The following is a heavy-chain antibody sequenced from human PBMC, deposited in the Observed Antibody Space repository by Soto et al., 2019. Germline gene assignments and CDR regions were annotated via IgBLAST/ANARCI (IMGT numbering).Heavy chain of an antibody. CDR3: ATDGSGYGRFDY. CDR1: GASISSADYY. V-gene: IGHV4-30-4*01. Sequence: QVQLEESGPGLVKPSQTLSLTCTVSGASISSADYYWSWIRQPPGKGLEWIGYIFYSGITYYNPSLKSRVTMSLDRSKNQFSLNLNSVTAADTAVYYCATDGSGYGRFDYWGQGTLVTVSS. CDR2: IFYSGIT. D-gene: IGHD5-12*01. J-gene: IGHJ4*02.